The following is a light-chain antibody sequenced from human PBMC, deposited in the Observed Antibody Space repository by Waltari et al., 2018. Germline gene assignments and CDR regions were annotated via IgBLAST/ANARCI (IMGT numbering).Light chain of an antibody. Sequence: QSALTQPASVSGSPGQSITISCTGTSSDVGSYKFVSWYQQHPGKAPKLMIYEVSKRPSGVSNRFSGSKSGKPAALTISGLQAEDEADYYCCSYAGSSTLVFGGGTKLTVL. CDR1: SSDVGSYKF. J-gene: IGLJ2*01. CDR2: EVS. V-gene: IGLV2-23*02. CDR3: CSYAGSSTLV.